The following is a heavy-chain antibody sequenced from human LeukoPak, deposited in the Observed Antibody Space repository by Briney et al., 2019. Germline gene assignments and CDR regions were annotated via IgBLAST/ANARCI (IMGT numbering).Heavy chain of an antibody. CDR3: AREAGYNNFDY. Sequence: SETLSLTCTVSGGSISSYYWSWIRQPPGKGLEWIGYTYYSGSTNYNPSVKSRVTISVDTSKNQFSLQLSSLTAADTAVYYCAREAGYNNFDYWGQGTLVTVSS. J-gene: IGHJ4*02. D-gene: IGHD5-24*01. CDR2: TYYSGST. CDR1: GGSISSYY. V-gene: IGHV4-59*01.